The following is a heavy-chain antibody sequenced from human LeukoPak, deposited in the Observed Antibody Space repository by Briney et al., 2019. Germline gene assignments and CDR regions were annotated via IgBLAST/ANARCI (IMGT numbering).Heavy chain of an antibody. Sequence: GGSLRLSCEASGFTFSGYWMSWVRQAPGKGLEWVANIKQDGSEKYYVDSVKGRFTISRDNAKNSLYLQMNSLRAEDTAVYYCARDRDLWFDPWGQGTLVTVSS. J-gene: IGHJ5*02. CDR1: GFTFSGYW. CDR3: ARDRDLWFDP. V-gene: IGHV3-7*01. CDR2: IKQDGSEK.